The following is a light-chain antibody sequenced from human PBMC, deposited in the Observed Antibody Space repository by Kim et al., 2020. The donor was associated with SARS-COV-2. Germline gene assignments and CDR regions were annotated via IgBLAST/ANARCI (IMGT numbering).Light chain of an antibody. CDR1: QGISNY. CDR2: DAS. CDR3: QKYNSAPRT. J-gene: IGKJ1*01. V-gene: IGKV1-27*01. Sequence: AYVGDRVTITCRASQGISNYLAWYQQKPGKVPKLLIYDASTLQSGAPSRFSGGGSGTDFTLTISSLQPEDVATYYCQKYNSAPRTFGQGTKVDIK.